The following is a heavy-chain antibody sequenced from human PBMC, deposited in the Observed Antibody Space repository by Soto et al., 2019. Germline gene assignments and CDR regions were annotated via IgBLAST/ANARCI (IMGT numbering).Heavy chain of an antibody. Sequence: PSETLSRTCTVSCYSISSGSYWAWIRQPPWKGPEWIASIYHGGTTFYNPSLKSRITISVDASKTQFSLKLSSVTAADTAVYYCARKSFSSRYDYWAQGTMVTVSS. V-gene: IGHV4-38-2*02. CDR3: ARKSFSSRYDY. J-gene: IGHJ4*02. D-gene: IGHD2-2*01. CDR1: CYSISSGSY. CDR2: IYHGGTT.